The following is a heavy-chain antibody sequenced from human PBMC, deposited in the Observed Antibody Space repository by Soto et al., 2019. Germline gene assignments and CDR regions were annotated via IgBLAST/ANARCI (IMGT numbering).Heavy chain of an antibody. V-gene: IGHV4-30-2*01. D-gene: IGHD5-18*01. CDR3: ARDNRYSYGYTLDH. Sequence: SQTLSLTCAVSGGSIRSGVYSGSWIRQPPGKGLEGSGYIYYSGSTNYNPSRKSRVTISVDRSKNQFSLKLSSVTAAATAVSYCARDNRYSYGYTLDHWGQGTLVTVSS. J-gene: IGHJ4*02. CDR1: GGSIRSGVYS. CDR2: IYYSGST.